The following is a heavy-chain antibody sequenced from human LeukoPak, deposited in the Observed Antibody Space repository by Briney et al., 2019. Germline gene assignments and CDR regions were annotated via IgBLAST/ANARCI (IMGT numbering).Heavy chain of an antibody. CDR1: GFTFSSYW. CDR2: IKQDGSEK. D-gene: IGHD3-10*01. CDR3: ARDLGERWYFDL. Sequence: GGSLRLSCAASGFTFSSYWMSWVRQAPGKGLEWVANIKQDGSEKYYVDSVKGRFTISRDNAKDSLYLQMNSLRAGDTAVYYCARDLGERWYFDLWGRGTLVTVSS. V-gene: IGHV3-7*01. J-gene: IGHJ2*01.